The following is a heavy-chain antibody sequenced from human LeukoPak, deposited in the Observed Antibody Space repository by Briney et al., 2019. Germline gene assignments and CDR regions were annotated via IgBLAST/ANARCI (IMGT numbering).Heavy chain of an antibody. D-gene: IGHD3-16*01. CDR1: GGPISSRGYY. Sequence: SETLSLTCTVSGGPISSRGYYWSWNRQHPGKGLEWIGYIYYSGSTYYNPSLKSRVTISVDTSKNQFSLKLSSVTVADTAVYYCGRGGGARLGGGAFDIWGQGTMVTVSS. J-gene: IGHJ3*02. V-gene: IGHV4-31*03. CDR2: IYYSGST. CDR3: GRGGGARLGGGAFDI.